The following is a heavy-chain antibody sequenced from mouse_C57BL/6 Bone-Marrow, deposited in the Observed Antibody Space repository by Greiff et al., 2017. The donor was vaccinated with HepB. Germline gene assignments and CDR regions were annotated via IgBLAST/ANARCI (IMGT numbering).Heavy chain of an antibody. D-gene: IGHD1-1*01. CDR1: GFTFSSYA. V-gene: IGHV5-4*01. CDR2: ISDGGSYT. CDR3: ARVGNLLFDY. Sequence: EVQVVESGGGLVKPGGSLKLSCAASGFTFSSYAMSWVRQTPEKRLEWVATISDGGSYTYYPDNVKGRFTISRDNAKNNLYLQMSHLKSEDTAMYYCARVGNLLFDYWGQGTTLTVSS. J-gene: IGHJ2*01.